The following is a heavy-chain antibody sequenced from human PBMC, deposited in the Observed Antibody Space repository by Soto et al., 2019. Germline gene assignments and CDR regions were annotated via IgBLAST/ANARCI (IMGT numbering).Heavy chain of an antibody. CDR1: GYSFSNNW. J-gene: IGHJ5*02. CDR2: MHPGDSDT. V-gene: IGHV5-51*03. CDR3: ARHNRYSSTWLEGWFDP. D-gene: IGHD6-13*01. Sequence: EVQLVQSGAEVKKAGESLKISCKGSGYSFSNNWVGWVRQMPGKGLEWMGIMHPGDSDTRYSPSFQGQVTISADKSINTAYLQWSSLTPSDSAMYYCARHNRYSSTWLEGWFDPWAQGTLVTVSS.